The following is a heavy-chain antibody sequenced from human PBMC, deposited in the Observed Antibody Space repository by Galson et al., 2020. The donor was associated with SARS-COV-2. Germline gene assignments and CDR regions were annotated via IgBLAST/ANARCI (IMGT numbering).Heavy chain of an antibody. D-gene: IGHD2-8*01. CDR1: GFTFSTYG. V-gene: IGHV3-23*01. J-gene: IGHJ4*02. CDR2: INGGADNT. CDR3: AKDSCSGNLCYPFDS. Sequence: GGSLRLSCVGSGFTFSTYGISWVRPAPGKGLEWVSAINGGADNTYYADSVKGRFTVSRDNSKNPLYLQMNGLRADDTALSYCAKDSCSGNLCYPFDSWGQGTLVTVSS.